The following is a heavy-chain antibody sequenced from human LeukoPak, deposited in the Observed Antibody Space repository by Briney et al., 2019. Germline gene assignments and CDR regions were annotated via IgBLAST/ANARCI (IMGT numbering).Heavy chain of an antibody. V-gene: IGHV4-34*01. CDR3: ARLSILRGSDTYYGMDV. D-gene: IGHD2/OR15-2a*01. CDR1: GGSFSGYY. J-gene: IGHJ6*02. Sequence: SETLSLTCAVYGGSFSGYYWSWIRQPPGKGLEWIGEINHSGSTNYNPSLKSRVTISVDTSKNQFSLKLSSVTAADTAVYYCARLSILRGSDTYYGMDVWGQGTTVTVSS. CDR2: INHSGST.